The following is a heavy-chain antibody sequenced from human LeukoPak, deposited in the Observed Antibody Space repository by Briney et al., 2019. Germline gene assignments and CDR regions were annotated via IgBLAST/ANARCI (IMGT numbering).Heavy chain of an antibody. Sequence: PSQTLSLTCATSGDSVSSNSAAWNWIRQSPSGGLEWLGRTYYRSKWFDDYAMSVKSRITINPDTSKNQFSLQLNSVTPEDTAVYFCARDIAVAPGGVDYWGQGTLVTVSS. J-gene: IGHJ4*02. V-gene: IGHV6-1*01. CDR2: TYYRSKWFD. D-gene: IGHD6-19*01. CDR3: ARDIAVAPGGVDY. CDR1: GDSVSSNSAA.